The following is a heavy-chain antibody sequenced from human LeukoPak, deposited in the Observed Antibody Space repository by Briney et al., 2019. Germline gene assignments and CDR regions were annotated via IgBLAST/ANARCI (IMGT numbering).Heavy chain of an antibody. V-gene: IGHV3-21*01. J-gene: IGHJ3*02. D-gene: IGHD3-16*01. CDR1: GFTFSSYS. Sequence: GGSLRLSCAASGFTFSSYSIHWVRQAPGKGLEWVSSISTGSSYIYYADSVKGRSTISRDNAKNSLHLQMNSLRVEDTAVYYCARDSRAVGDAFDIWGQGTMVTVSS. CDR3: ARDSRAVGDAFDI. CDR2: ISTGSSYI.